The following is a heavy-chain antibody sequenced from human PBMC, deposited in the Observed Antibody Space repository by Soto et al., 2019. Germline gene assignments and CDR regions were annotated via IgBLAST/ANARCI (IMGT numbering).Heavy chain of an antibody. CDR3: AREENCSDGICYSEYFQR. J-gene: IGHJ1*01. Sequence: ASVKVACKASGYIFTAYSMHWVRQAPGQGLEWMGVVNPSGGSTNYAQKFQGRITMTRDTSTSTVYMDLSSLTSEDTAVYYCAREENCSDGICYSEYFQRWGQGTLVTVSS. CDR1: GYIFTAYS. D-gene: IGHD2-15*01. V-gene: IGHV1-46*01. CDR2: VNPSGGST.